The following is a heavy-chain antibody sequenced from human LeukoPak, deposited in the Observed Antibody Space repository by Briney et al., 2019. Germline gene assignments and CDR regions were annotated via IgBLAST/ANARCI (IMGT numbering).Heavy chain of an antibody. CDR3: AGPQYCSGGSCYPDAFDI. CDR1: GFTFSSYS. D-gene: IGHD2-15*01. CDR2: ISSSSSYI. V-gene: IGHV3-21*01. Sequence: GGSLRLSCAASGFTFSSYSMNWVRQAPGKGLEWVSSISSSSSYIYYADSVKGRFTISRDNAKNSLYLQMNSLRAEDTAVYYCAGPQYCSGGSCYPDAFDIWGQGTMVTVSS. J-gene: IGHJ3*02.